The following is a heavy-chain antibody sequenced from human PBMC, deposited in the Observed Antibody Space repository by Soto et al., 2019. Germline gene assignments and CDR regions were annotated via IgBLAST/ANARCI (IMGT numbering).Heavy chain of an antibody. V-gene: IGHV4-34*01. CDR1: SGSFSGYY. CDR3: ARGYASSRRYLPLLDY. CDR2: ISHSGST. D-gene: IGHD3-16*02. J-gene: IGHJ4*02. Sequence: QVQLQQWGAGLLKPSETLSLRCVVNSGSFSGYYWTWIRQTPGKGLEWIGEISHSGSTNYNPSPMSRVTRSADTSKKQFSLRLSSVTAADTALYFCARGYASSRRYLPLLDYWGQGTLVTVSS.